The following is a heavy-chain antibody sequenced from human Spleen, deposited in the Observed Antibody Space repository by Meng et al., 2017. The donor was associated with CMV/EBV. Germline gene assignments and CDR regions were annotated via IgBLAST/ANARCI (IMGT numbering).Heavy chain of an antibody. J-gene: IGHJ3*02. V-gene: IGHV1-2*02. Sequence: GESLKISCKASGYTFTGYYMHWVRQAPGQGLEWMGWINPNSGGTNYAQKFQGRVTMTRDTSISTAYMELSRLRSDDTAVYYCSQENVEVDTSDAFDIWGQGTMVTVSS. CDR3: SQENVEVDTSDAFDI. CDR2: INPNSGGT. D-gene: IGHD2-15*01. CDR1: GYTFTGYY.